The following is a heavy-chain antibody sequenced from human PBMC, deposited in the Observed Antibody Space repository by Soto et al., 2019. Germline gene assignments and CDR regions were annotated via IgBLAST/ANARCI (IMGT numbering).Heavy chain of an antibody. D-gene: IGHD3-3*01. V-gene: IGHV1-18*01. J-gene: IGHJ4*02. CDR1: GYTFRNYG. CDR2: ISPYNGNT. CDR3: ARDLVSGSDFWRAYNGGYCDY. Sequence: QVQLVQSGAEVKSPGASVKVSCKASGYTFRNYGITWVRQAPGQGLEWMAWISPYNGNTNYAQDLQGRVTMTTDTSTSTAYMELRSMTSEDTAMYYWARDLVSGSDFWRAYNGGYCDYWGQGTLVTVSS.